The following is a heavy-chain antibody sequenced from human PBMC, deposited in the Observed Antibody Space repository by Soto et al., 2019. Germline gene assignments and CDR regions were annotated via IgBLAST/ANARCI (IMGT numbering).Heavy chain of an antibody. Sequence: GGSLRLSCAASGFTFSDYAMSWVRHFPGKGLEWVSAITGSGGSTYHADSVKGRLSISRDNSKKTLYLQMNSLRAEDTGLYYCAEGSASVSPYYFDSWGQGVLVTVSS. D-gene: IGHD2-2*01. V-gene: IGHV3-23*01. CDR1: GFTFSDYA. CDR3: AEGSASVSPYYFDS. J-gene: IGHJ4*02. CDR2: ITGSGGST.